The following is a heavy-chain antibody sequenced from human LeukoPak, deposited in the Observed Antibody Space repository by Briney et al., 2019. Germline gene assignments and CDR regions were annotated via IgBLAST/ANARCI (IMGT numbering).Heavy chain of an antibody. Sequence: GESLQISCKGSAYCFTNYWIGWVRQLPGKGLEWMGMIYPGDSDTRYSPSFQGQVTISADKSISTAYLQWSSLEAADTAMYFCARHGSSYFQPRYNWCDPWGQGTLVTVSS. CDR2: IYPGDSDT. CDR3: ARHGSSYFQPRYNWCDP. CDR1: AYCFTNYW. J-gene: IGHJ5*02. V-gene: IGHV5-51*01. D-gene: IGHD3-10*01.